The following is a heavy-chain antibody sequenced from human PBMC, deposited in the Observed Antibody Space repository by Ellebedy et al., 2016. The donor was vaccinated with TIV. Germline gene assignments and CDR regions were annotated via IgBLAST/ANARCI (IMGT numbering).Heavy chain of an antibody. CDR1: GFTFSNYW. Sequence: GESLKISCAASGFTFSNYWMTWVRQAPGKGPECVANIKQDRSEKYYVDSVKGRFTISRDNAKNSLYLQMNSLRAEDTAVYFCARSRGVSYWGQGTLVTVSS. D-gene: IGHD2-8*01. J-gene: IGHJ4*02. CDR3: ARSRGVSY. V-gene: IGHV3-7*03. CDR2: IKQDRSEK.